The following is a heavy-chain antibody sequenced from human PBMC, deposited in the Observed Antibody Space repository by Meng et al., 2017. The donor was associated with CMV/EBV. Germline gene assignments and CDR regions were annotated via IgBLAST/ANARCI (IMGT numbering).Heavy chain of an antibody. Sequence: QAQGAGPGLGTHSQPLSLTCTVSGGSISRGSYYWSWIRQPAGKGLEWIGRIYTSGSTNYNPSLKSRVTISVDTSKNQFSLKLSSVTAADTAVYYCARESPGVIEPWDAFDIWGQGTMVTVSS. CDR2: IYTSGST. J-gene: IGHJ3*02. V-gene: IGHV4-61*02. CDR1: GGSISRGSYY. CDR3: ARESPGVIEPWDAFDI. D-gene: IGHD3-16*02.